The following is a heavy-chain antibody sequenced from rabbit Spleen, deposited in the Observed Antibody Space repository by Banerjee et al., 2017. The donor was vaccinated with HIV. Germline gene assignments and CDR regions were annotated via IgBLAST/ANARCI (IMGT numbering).Heavy chain of an antibody. CDR2: IGAGVSYTT. Sequence: QEQLEESGGDLVKPGASLTLTCTASGFTISNSYWICWVRQAPGKGPEWIACIGAGVSYTTYYATWAKGRFTFSKTSSTTVTLQMTRLTAADTATYFCARDTSSSFSSYGMDLWGPGTLVTVS. V-gene: IGHV1S45*01. J-gene: IGHJ6*01. CDR3: ARDTSSSFSSYGMDL. D-gene: IGHD1-1*01. CDR1: GFTISNSYW.